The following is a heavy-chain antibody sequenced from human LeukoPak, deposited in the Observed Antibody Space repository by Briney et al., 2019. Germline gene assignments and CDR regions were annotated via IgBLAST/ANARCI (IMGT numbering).Heavy chain of an antibody. V-gene: IGHV1-46*01. D-gene: IGHD3-10*01. CDR3: ARSSGSYYYYYGMDV. CDR2: INPSGGST. Sequence: ASVKVSCKASGYTFTSYYMHWVRQAPGQGLERMGIINPSGGSTSYAQKFQGRVTMTRDTSTSTVYMELSSLRSEDTAVYYCARSSGSYYYYYGMDVWGQGTTVTVSS. J-gene: IGHJ6*02. CDR1: GYTFTSYY.